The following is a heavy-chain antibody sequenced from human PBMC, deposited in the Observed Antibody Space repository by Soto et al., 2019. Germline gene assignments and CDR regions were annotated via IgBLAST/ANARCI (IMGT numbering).Heavy chain of an antibody. D-gene: IGHD2-2*02. V-gene: IGHV3-23*01. CDR3: ARTPPYCSSTSCYIDY. CDR1: GFIFGAHA. CDR2: INDGGGST. Sequence: GGSLRLSCAASGFIFGAHAMSWVRQAPGKGLEWVSGINDGGGSTNYADSVKGRFTVSRDNSKNTLYLQVNSLRAEDTAVYYCARTPPYCSSTSCYIDYWGQGTLVTVSS. J-gene: IGHJ4*02.